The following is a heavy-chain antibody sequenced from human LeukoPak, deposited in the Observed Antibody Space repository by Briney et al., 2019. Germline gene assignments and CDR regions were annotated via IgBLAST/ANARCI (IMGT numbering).Heavy chain of an antibody. CDR1: VGSISSSIYY. V-gene: IGHV4-39*07. Sequence: SETLSLTCTVSVGSISSSIYYWGWIRQPPGKGLEWIGSIYYSGSTYYNPSLKSRVTISVDTSKNQFSLKLSSVTAADTAVYYCARANPPRPGDRTRYYYYYMDVWGKGTTVTVSS. J-gene: IGHJ6*03. CDR2: IYYSGST. D-gene: IGHD4-17*01. CDR3: ARANPPRPGDRTRYYYYYMDV.